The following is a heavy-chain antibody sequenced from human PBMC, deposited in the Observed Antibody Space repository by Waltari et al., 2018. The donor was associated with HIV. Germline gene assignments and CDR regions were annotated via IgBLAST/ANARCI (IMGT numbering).Heavy chain of an antibody. CDR3: ARGIFGGNPGY. V-gene: IGHV4-59*01. J-gene: IGHJ4*02. CDR1: GGSITTYL. CDR2: IHSPGRT. D-gene: IGHD2-15*01. Sequence: QLQLRESGPRLVKPLETLPLNCSVSGGSITTYLWNWYRQPPGKGLEWIGYIHSPGRTNYNPSLKSRVTISVDTSKTVFSLQLKSVTAADTAIYYCARGIFGGNPGYWGRGTLITVS.